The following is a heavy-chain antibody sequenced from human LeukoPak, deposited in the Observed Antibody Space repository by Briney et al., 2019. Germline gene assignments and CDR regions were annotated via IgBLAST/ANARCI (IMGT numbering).Heavy chain of an antibody. V-gene: IGHV3-30*04. CDR1: GFTFSSYA. Sequence: GGSLRLSCAASGFTFSSYAMHWFRQAPGKGLEWVAVISYDGSNKYYADSEKGRFTISRDNSKNTLYLQMNSLRAEDTAVYYCARDSAGNVIYYYYYMDVWGKGTTVAVSS. D-gene: IGHD4-23*01. CDR3: ARDSAGNVIYYYYYMDV. CDR2: ISYDGSNK. J-gene: IGHJ6*03.